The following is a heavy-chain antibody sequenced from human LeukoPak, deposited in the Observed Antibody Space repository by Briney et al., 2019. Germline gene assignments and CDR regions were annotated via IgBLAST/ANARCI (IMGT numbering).Heavy chain of an antibody. Sequence: SETLSLTCTVSGGSISSYYWSWIRQPPGRGLEWIGYIYYSGGTNYNPSLKSRVTISVDTSKNQFSLKLSSVTAADTAVYYCARDGGYSGYDLDYWGQGTLVTVSS. J-gene: IGHJ4*02. CDR1: GGSISSYY. CDR3: ARDGGYSGYDLDY. D-gene: IGHD5-12*01. CDR2: IYYSGGT. V-gene: IGHV4-59*01.